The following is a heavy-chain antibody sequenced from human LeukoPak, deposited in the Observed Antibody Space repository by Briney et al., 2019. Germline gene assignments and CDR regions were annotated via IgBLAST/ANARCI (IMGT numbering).Heavy chain of an antibody. Sequence: SETLSLTCAVYGGSFSGYYWSWIRQPPGKGLEWIGEINHSGSTNYNPSLKSRVTISVDASKNQFSLKLSSVTAADTAVYYCARLRAVTRSSSWLQVRRRFDYWGQGTLVTVSS. J-gene: IGHJ4*02. CDR2: INHSGST. CDR3: ARLRAVTRSSSWLQVRRRFDY. V-gene: IGHV4-34*01. D-gene: IGHD6-13*01. CDR1: GGSFSGYY.